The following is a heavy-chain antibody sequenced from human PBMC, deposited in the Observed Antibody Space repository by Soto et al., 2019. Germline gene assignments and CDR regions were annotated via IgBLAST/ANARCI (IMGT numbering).Heavy chain of an antibody. J-gene: IGHJ4*02. V-gene: IGHV1-69*01. CDR2: IIPIFGTA. D-gene: IGHD2-15*01. Sequence: QVQLVQSGAEVKKPGSSVTVSCKASGCTFSSYGISWVRQAPGQGLEWMGGIIPIFGTANYAQKFQGRVTITADESTSTAYMELSSLSSEDTAEYYCARETGSGGSNYCDYWGQGPLVTVSS. CDR3: ARETGSGGSNYCDY. CDR1: GCTFSSYG.